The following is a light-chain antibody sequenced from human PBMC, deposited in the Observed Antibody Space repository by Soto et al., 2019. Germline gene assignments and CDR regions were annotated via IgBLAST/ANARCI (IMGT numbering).Light chain of an antibody. CDR2: RNN. Sequence: QLVLTQPPSASGTPGQRVTISCSGRSSNIGSNYVYWYQQLPGTAPKLLIYRNNQRPSGVPDRFSGSKSGTSASLAISGLRSEDEADYYCAAWDDSLSGWVFGGGTKLTVL. V-gene: IGLV1-47*01. CDR3: AAWDDSLSGWV. CDR1: SSNIGSNY. J-gene: IGLJ3*02.